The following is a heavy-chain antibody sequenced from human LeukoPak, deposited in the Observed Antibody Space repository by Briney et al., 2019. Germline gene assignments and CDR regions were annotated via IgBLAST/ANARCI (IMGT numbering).Heavy chain of an antibody. Sequence: GGSLRLSCAASGFTFSSYSMNWVRQAPGKGLEWVSSMSSSSSYIYNADSVKGRFTISRDNAKNSLYLQMNSLRAEDTAVYYCARDPLRFGIRFPDDYWGQGTLVTVFS. CDR1: GFTFSSYS. CDR2: MSSSSSYI. CDR3: ARDPLRFGIRFPDDY. V-gene: IGHV3-21*01. J-gene: IGHJ4*02. D-gene: IGHD3-3*01.